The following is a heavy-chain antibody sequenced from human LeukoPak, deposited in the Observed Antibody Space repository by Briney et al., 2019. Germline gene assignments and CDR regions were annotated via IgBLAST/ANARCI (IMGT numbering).Heavy chain of an antibody. D-gene: IGHD3-22*01. CDR1: GGSFSGYY. CDR2: INHSGST. Sequence: SETLSLTCAVYGGSFSGYYWSWIRQPPGKGLEWIGEINHSGSTNYNPSLKSRVTMSVDTSKNQFSLKLYSVTAADTAMYYCARVPITMTSSFDYWGQGTLVTVSS. CDR3: ARVPITMTSSFDY. V-gene: IGHV4-34*01. J-gene: IGHJ4*02.